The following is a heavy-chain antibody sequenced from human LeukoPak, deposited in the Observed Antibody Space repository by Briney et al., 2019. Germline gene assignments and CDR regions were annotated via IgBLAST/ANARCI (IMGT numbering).Heavy chain of an antibody. CDR1: GGSISSYY. J-gene: IGHJ4*02. D-gene: IGHD6-13*01. CDR3: ARSGGYSSSWSL. V-gene: IGHV4-59*01. CDR2: ISNTGIT. Sequence: SKTLSLTCTVSGGSISSYYWSWIRQPPGKGLEWIGYISNTGITTYNPSLKSRVTISVDTSKSQFSLKLSSVTAADTAVYYCARSGGYSSSWSLWGQGTLVTVSS.